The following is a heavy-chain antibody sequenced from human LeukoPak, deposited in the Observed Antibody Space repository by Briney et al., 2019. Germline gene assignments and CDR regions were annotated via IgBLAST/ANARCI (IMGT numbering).Heavy chain of an antibody. CDR2: INSDGRST. D-gene: IGHD6-19*01. V-gene: IGHV3-74*01. Sequence: GGSLRLSCAASGFTFSNSWMHWVRQAPGKGLVWVSRINSDGRSTVYADSVKGRFTISRDNAKNTLYLQMNSLRDEDTAVYYCARDRYSSGWFGYWGQGTLVTVSS. CDR1: GFTFSNSW. CDR3: ARDRYSSGWFGY. J-gene: IGHJ4*02.